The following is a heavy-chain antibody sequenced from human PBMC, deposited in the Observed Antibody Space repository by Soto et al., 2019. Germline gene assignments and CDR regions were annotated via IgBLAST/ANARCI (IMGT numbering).Heavy chain of an antibody. V-gene: IGHV3-53*01. J-gene: IGHJ2*01. D-gene: IGHD4-17*01. CDR3: ARVSTVTPNWYLDL. CDR1: GFIVNSNY. Sequence: EVRLVESGGGLIQPGGSVRLSCAASGFIVNSNYLSWVRQAPGKGLELVSLIYSGSGTSNAASVKGRFTISRDNSKNMVYRQMNSRGAEDTDVYYCARVSTVTPNWYLDLWGRGNLVTVSS. CDR2: IYSGSGT.